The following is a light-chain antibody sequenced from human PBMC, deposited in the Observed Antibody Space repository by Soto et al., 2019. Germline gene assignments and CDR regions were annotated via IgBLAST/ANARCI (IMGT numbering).Light chain of an antibody. CDR3: FSYVGSSNPYV. CDR1: SSDVGSSSL. Sequence: QSVLTQPASVSGSPGQSITISCTGTSSDVGSSSLVSWYQQHPGKAPKVMVYEVTKRPSGASDRFSGYKYGNTASLTISGLQAEEEGDYYCFSYVGSSNPYVFGTGTKLTVL. V-gene: IGLV2-23*02. CDR2: EVT. J-gene: IGLJ1*01.